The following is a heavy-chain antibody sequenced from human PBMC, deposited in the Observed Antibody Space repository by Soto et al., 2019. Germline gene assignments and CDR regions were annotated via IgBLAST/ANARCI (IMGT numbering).Heavy chain of an antibody. CDR1: GGSFSGYY. V-gene: IGHV4-34*01. J-gene: IGHJ5*02. D-gene: IGHD2-21*02. CDR3: ARGREVVVVTAIRTGRYNWFDP. CDR2: INHSGST. Sequence: SETLSLTCGVYGGSFSGYYWSWIRQPPGKGLEWIGEINHSGSTNYNPSLKSRVTISGDTSKNQFSLKLSSVTAADTAVYYCARGREVVVVTAIRTGRYNWFDPWGQGTLVTVSS.